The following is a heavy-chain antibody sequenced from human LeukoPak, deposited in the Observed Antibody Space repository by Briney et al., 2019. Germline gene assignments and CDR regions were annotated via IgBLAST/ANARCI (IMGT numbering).Heavy chain of an antibody. J-gene: IGHJ4*02. CDR1: GGTFSSYA. Sequence: SVKVSCKASGGTFSSYAISWVRQAPGQGLEWMGRIFPILGIANYAQKFQGRVTITADKSTSTAYMELSSLRSEDTAVYFCARDDRQYSSGWYRYYFDYWGQGTLVTVSS. CDR2: IFPILGIA. V-gene: IGHV1-69*04. CDR3: ARDDRQYSSGWYRYYFDY. D-gene: IGHD6-19*01.